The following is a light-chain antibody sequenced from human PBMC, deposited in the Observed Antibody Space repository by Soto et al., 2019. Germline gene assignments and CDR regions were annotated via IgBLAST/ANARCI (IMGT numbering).Light chain of an antibody. Sequence: EIVMTQSPATLSVSTGEISTLSCRASQSVSSYLAWYQQKPGQAPRLLIYDASNRATGIPARFSGSGSGTEFTLTIISLQSEDFAVYYCQQYNNWPPLTFGGGTKVDIK. CDR3: QQYNNWPPLT. CDR2: DAS. J-gene: IGKJ4*01. CDR1: QSVSSY. V-gene: IGKV3D-15*01.